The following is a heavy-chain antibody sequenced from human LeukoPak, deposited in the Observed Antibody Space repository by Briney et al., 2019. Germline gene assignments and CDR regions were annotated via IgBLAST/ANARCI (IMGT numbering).Heavy chain of an antibody. V-gene: IGHV3-21*01. D-gene: IGHD2-21*02. CDR1: GFSVSSSL. CDR2: ITSKSTHI. CDR3: ARDSCGGDCYSGHDY. Sequence: GGSLRLSCTASGFSVSSSLMTWVRQAPGKGLEWVSSITSKSTHIYYADSLKGRFTISRDNTKNSLYLQMNSLRAEDTAVYYCARDSCGGDCYSGHDYWGQGTLVTVSS. J-gene: IGHJ4*02.